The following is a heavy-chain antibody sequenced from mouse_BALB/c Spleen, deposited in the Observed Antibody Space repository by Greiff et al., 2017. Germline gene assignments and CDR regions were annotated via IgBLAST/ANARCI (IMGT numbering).Heavy chain of an antibody. CDR1: RYTFTDYN. D-gene: IGHD1-1*01. J-gene: IGHJ1*01. CDR3: ARGNYYGSRGYFDV. V-gene: IGHV1-18*01. Sequence: EVQLQQSGPELVKPGASVKIPCKASRYTFTDYNMDWVKQSHGKSLEWIGDINPNNGGTIYNQKFKGKATLTVDKSSSTAYMELRSLTSEDTAVYYCARGNYYGSRGYFDVWGAGTTVTVSS. CDR2: INPNNGGT.